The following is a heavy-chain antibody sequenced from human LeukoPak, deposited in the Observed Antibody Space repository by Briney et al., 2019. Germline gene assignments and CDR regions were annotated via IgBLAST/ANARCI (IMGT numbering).Heavy chain of an antibody. CDR3: ASHSYGYNH. D-gene: IGHD3-16*01. CDR1: GIIITSYW. J-gene: IGHJ5*02. V-gene: IGHV3-7*01. Sequence: GGSLRLSCAASGIIITSYWMSWVRQTPVKGLEWVANIKQDGSEKNYVDSVKGRFTIFRDNARNSLYWQMNSLRAEDTAVYYCASHSYGYNHWGQGTLVIVSS. CDR2: IKQDGSEK.